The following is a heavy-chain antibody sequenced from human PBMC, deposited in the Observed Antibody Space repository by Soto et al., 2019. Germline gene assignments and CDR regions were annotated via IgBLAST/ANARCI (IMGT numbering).Heavy chain of an antibody. CDR1: GFTFSDYY. D-gene: IGHD2-2*01. CDR2: ISRSGSTI. J-gene: IGHJ6*02. Sequence: QVQLVESGGGLVKPGGSLRLSCAASGFTFSDYYMTWIRQAPGKGLEWVSYISRSGSTIYNAGSVKGRFTISRDNAKNSLYLQMNSLRAEDTAVYYCAGVFCISTSCYDWYYYYGMDVWGQGTTVTVSS. CDR3: AGVFCISTSCYDWYYYYGMDV. V-gene: IGHV3-11*01.